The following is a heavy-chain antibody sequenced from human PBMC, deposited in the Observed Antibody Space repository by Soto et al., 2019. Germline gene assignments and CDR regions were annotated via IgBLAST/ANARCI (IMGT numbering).Heavy chain of an antibody. J-gene: IGHJ4*02. CDR1: GFTFSRYA. CDR2: ICGSGGST. D-gene: IGHD3-3*01. Sequence: GGSLRLSCAASGFTFSRYAMSRVRQAPGKGPEWVSAICGSGGSTYYADSVKGRFTFPRGNSETTLNLQMKRRAAGGTAVYYCAKVSDFWSGSPDYWGQGSLVTASS. V-gene: IGHV3-23*01. CDR3: AKVSDFWSGSPDY.